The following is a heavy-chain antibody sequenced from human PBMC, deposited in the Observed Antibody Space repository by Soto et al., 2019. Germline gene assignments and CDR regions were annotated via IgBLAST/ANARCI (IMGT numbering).Heavy chain of an antibody. J-gene: IGHJ6*02. Sequence: SVKVSCKASGGTFSSYAISWVRQAPGQGLEWMGGIIPIFGTANYAQKFQGRVTITADESTSTAYMELSSLRSEDTAVYYCAEGLAAASPKYYYYYYGMDVWGQGTTVTVSS. V-gene: IGHV1-69*13. CDR1: GGTFSSYA. D-gene: IGHD6-13*01. CDR2: IIPIFGTA. CDR3: AEGLAAASPKYYYYYYGMDV.